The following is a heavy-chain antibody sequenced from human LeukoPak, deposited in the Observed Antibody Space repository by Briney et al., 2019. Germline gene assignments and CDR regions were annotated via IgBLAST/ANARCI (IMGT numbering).Heavy chain of an antibody. CDR2: ISSSSSYI. V-gene: IGHV3-21*01. D-gene: IGHD6-13*01. Sequence: GGSLRLSCAASGFTFSSYSMNWVRQAPGKGLEWVSSISSSSSYIYYADSVKGRFTISRDNAKNSLYLQMNSLRAEDTAAYYCARDRGAAAGKGFDYWGQGTLVTVSS. CDR3: ARDRGAAAGKGFDY. CDR1: GFTFSSYS. J-gene: IGHJ4*02.